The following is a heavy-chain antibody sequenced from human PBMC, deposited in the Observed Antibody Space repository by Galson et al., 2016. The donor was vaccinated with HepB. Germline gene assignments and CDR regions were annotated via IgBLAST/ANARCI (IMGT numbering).Heavy chain of an antibody. CDR3: ARRGDSSEYYYYAMDV. CDR2: IYPGNSET. Sequence: QSGAEVKKPGESLKISCKGSGYTFNTYWIGWVRQMPGNGLEWMGIIYPGNSETRYSLSFEGQVTISADKSNSTAYLQWSSLKATDGAIYYCARRGDSSEYYYYAMDVWGQGTTVTVSS. D-gene: IGHD3-16*01. V-gene: IGHV5-51*01. CDR1: GYTFNTYW. J-gene: IGHJ6*02.